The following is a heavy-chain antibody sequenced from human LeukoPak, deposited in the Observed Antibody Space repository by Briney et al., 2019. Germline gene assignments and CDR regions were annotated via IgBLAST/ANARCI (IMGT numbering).Heavy chain of an antibody. D-gene: IGHD3-22*01. CDR2: ISGSGGST. J-gene: IGHJ5*02. Sequence: PGGSLRLSCAASGFTFSRYAMSWVRQAPGKGLEWVSAISGSGGSTYYADSVKGRFTISRDNSKNTLYLQMNSLRAEDTAVYYCAKDQYYYDSSGYYYRWGQGTLVTVSS. CDR1: GFTFSRYA. V-gene: IGHV3-23*01. CDR3: AKDQYYYDSSGYYYR.